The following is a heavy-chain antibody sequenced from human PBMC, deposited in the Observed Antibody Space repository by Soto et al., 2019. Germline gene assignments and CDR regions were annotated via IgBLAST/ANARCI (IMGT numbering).Heavy chain of an antibody. D-gene: IGHD5-18*01. CDR1: GCTFSSYA. Sequence: VKVSCQASGCTFSSYAISWVRQARGEGLEWMGGIIPIFGTSNYAQKCQGSVTITADQSTSIAYMELSSMRSEDTSVYYCARGGYDTAPCDTATITYHYYCMDVWGQGTPVTVYS. V-gene: IGHV1-69*13. J-gene: IGHJ6*02. CDR3: ARGGYDTAPCDTATITYHYYCMDV. CDR2: IIPIFGTS.